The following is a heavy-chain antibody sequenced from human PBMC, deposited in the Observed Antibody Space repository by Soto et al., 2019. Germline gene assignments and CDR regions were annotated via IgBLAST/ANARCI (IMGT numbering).Heavy chain of an antibody. CDR1: GYRFTSYW. J-gene: IGHJ5*02. CDR3: ARPRGGGSHLWFDP. D-gene: IGHD2-15*01. Sequence: PGESLKISYKGSGYRFTSYWIAWVRQLPGKGLECMGIIYPDDSDTRYSPSFQGQVTISVDKSITTAYLQWSSLKASDTAMYYCARPRGGGSHLWFDPWGQGTQVTVSS. CDR2: IYPDDSDT. V-gene: IGHV5-51*01.